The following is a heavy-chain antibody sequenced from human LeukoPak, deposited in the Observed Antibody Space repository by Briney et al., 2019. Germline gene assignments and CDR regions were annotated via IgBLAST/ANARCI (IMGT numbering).Heavy chain of an antibody. Sequence: GGSLRLSCAASGFTFSDYYMSWIRQAPGKELEWVSYISSSGSYTNYADSVKGRFTISRDNAKNSLYLQMNSLRAEDTAVYYCARDRGVLWFGDLYGMDVWGKGTTVTVSS. CDR1: GFTFSDYY. D-gene: IGHD3-10*01. V-gene: IGHV3-11*06. J-gene: IGHJ6*04. CDR3: ARDRGVLWFGDLYGMDV. CDR2: ISSSGSYT.